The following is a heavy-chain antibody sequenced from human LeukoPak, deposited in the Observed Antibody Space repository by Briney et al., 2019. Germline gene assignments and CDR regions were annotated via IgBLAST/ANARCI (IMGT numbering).Heavy chain of an antibody. J-gene: IGHJ4*02. V-gene: IGHV1-2*02. CDR2: TNPNSGGT. CDR3: ARKAVAGNLFDY. Sequence: APVKASCKASRYTFTGYYIHWVRQAPGQRLEWLGWTNPNSGGTNYAQKFQGRVTMTRDTSISTAYMELSRLRSDDTAVYYCARKAVAGNLFDYWGQGTLVTVSS. D-gene: IGHD6-19*01. CDR1: RYTFTGYY.